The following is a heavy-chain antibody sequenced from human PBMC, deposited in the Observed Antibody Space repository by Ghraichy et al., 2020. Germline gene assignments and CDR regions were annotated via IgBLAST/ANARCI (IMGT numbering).Heavy chain of an antibody. CDR3: ATLGVGDPEHYYYYGMDV. CDR1: GFTFSSYA. CDR2: ISYDGSNK. J-gene: IGHJ6*02. Sequence: GESLNISCAASGFTFSSYAMHWVRQAPGKGLEWVTVISYDGSNKYYADSVKGRFTISRDNSKNTLYLQMNSLRAEDTAVYYCATLGVGDPEHYYYYGMDVWGQGTTVTVSS. D-gene: IGHD3-10*01. V-gene: IGHV3-30*04.